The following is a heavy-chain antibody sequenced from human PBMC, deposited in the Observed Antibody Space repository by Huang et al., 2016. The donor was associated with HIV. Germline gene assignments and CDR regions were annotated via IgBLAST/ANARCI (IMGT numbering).Heavy chain of an antibody. D-gene: IGHD6-19*01. Sequence: QVQLVQSGAEVKKPGASVKVSCKAAGYTFTLFYIHWVRQAPGQGREWMGWINPNSGGTNYAQTFRGRVTMTRDTSMSTAYMELNRLRSDDTAVYYCAVGRGSAWSPFDYWGQGTLVTVSS. J-gene: IGHJ4*02. CDR1: GYTFTLFY. CDR3: AVGRGSAWSPFDY. V-gene: IGHV1-2*02. CDR2: INPNSGGT.